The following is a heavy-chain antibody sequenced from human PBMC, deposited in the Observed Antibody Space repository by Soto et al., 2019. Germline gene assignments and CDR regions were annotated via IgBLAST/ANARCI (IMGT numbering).Heavy chain of an antibody. D-gene: IGHD5-12*01. CDR2: IHESGVT. CDR1: GGSIATTNFY. J-gene: IGHJ4*02. Sequence: SETLSLTCFVSGGSIATTNFYWGWIRQATRAGLEWIGFIHESGVTNYSPSFNSRVTISVDTSKNQFSLKVSSVTAADTAVYYCARRGAGGYNFDYWGQGILVTVAS. V-gene: IGHV4-39*01. CDR3: ARRGAGGYNFDY.